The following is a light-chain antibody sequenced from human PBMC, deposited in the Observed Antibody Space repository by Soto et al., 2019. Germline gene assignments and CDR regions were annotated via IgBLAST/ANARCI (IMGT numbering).Light chain of an antibody. V-gene: IGLV3-1*01. J-gene: IGLJ2*01. Sequence: SYELTLPPSVSVSPGQTASITCSGDTLGNKYACWYQQKPGQSPVLVIYQDSKRPSGIPERFSGSNSENTATLTISGTQAMDEADYYCQAWDGSSVVVCGGTKLTVL. CDR1: TLGNKY. CDR2: QDS. CDR3: QAWDGSSVV.